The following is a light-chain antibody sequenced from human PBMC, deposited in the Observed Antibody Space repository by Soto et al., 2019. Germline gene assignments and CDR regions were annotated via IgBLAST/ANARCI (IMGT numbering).Light chain of an antibody. CDR1: QGISSS. CDR2: DAS. J-gene: IGKJ1*01. CDR3: QQSYNTPRT. V-gene: IGKV1-39*01. Sequence: DIQMTQSPSSLSASVGDRVTITCRASQGISSSLNWYQQKPGKAPKLLIYDASPLQSGVPSRFSGSGSGTDFTLTISSLQPEDFATYSCQQSYNTPRTFGQGTKIEIK.